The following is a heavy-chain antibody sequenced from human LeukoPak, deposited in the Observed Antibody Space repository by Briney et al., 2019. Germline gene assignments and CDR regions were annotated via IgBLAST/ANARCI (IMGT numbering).Heavy chain of an antibody. CDR1: GDGVASNSAA. D-gene: IGHD3-10*01. CDR2: TYYRSRWHN. V-gene: IGHV6-1*01. CDR3: VRDTMVRGEFDY. J-gene: IGHJ4*02. Sequence: SQTLSLTCAISGDGVASNSAAWNWIRQSPSRGLEWPGRTYYRSRWHNDYAVSVKSRIIINPDTSKNQFSLQLNSVTPEDTAVYYCVRDTMVRGEFDYWGQGTLVDVSS.